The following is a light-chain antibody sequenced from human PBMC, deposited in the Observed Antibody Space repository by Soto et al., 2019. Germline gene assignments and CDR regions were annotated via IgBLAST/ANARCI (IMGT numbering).Light chain of an antibody. V-gene: IGKV3-15*01. CDR3: QRFSRWPLS. Sequence: TGLTQSPAALSVTPGGRATLSYRASQSVGGTLNWYQQMPGQAPRLIIYDSSIRATGIPARFSGSGSGTEFTLTIASLQSEDSGVYYCQRFSRWPLSVGGGTKLEIK. J-gene: IGKJ4*01. CDR2: DSS. CDR1: QSVGGT.